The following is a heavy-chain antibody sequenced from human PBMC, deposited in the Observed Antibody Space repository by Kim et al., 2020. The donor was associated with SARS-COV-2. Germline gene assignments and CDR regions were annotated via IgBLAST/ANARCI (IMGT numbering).Heavy chain of an antibody. CDR2: TFYTGHT. J-gene: IGHJ6*03. Sequence: SETLSLTCTLSGVSFGDYYWGWIRQPPGRGLEWVWYTFYTGHTNYNPSLKSRATILVDTSKNQFSLTLKSVTAADTAVYYCARDRRYCSTNSCYFSSPIDVWGRGTRDTVS. CDR3: ARDRRYCSTNSCYFSSPIDV. D-gene: IGHD2-2*01. CDR1: GVSFGDYY. V-gene: IGHV4-59*01.